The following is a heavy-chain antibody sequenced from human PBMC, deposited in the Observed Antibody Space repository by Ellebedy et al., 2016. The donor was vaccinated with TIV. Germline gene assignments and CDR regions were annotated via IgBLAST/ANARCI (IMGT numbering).Heavy chain of an antibody. CDR3: ARTYYDFWSGFSAPYYFDY. CDR2: IYYSGST. J-gene: IGHJ4*02. D-gene: IGHD3-3*01. CDR1: GGSISRYY. Sequence: SETLSLTSTFPGGSISRYYWSWIRQPPGKGLEWIWYIYYSGSTNYNPSLKSRLTISVDTSKNQFSLKLSSVTAADTAVYYCARTYYDFWSGFSAPYYFDYWGQGTLVTVSS. V-gene: IGHV4-59*01.